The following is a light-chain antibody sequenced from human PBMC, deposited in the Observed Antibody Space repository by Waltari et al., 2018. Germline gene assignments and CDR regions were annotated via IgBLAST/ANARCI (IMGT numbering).Light chain of an antibody. CDR3: QQYYSYFT. CDR1: QDISRW. V-gene: IGKV1D-16*01. Sequence: DIQMTQSPSSVSASVGDRVTITCRASQDISRWLAWYQQKAGKAPKFLIYDASTLQSGVPSRFSGSGSGTDFTLTINSLQPDDFATYSCQQYYSYFTFGGGAKVEIK. J-gene: IGKJ4*01. CDR2: DAS.